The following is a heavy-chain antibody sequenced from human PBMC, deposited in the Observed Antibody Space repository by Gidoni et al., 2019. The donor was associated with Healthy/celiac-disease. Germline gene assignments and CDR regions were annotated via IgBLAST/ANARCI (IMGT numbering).Heavy chain of an antibody. CDR1: GYTFTSYA. D-gene: IGHD6-19*01. Sequence: QVQLVQSGAEVKKPGASVKVSCKASGYTFTSYAMHWVRQAPGQRLEWMGWINAGNGNTKYSQKFQGRVTITRDTSASTAYMELSSLRSEDTAVYYCARDTIAVAGTEFDWFDPWGQGTLVTVSS. J-gene: IGHJ5*02. CDR3: ARDTIAVAGTEFDWFDP. V-gene: IGHV1-3*01. CDR2: INAGNGNT.